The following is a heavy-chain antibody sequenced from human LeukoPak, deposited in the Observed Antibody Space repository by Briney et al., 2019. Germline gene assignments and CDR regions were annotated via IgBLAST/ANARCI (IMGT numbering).Heavy chain of an antibody. CDR3: AGFFYDNSGDAFDI. Sequence: SVKVSCKASGGGFTFTSHAISWVRQAPGQGLEWMGGFIPIYGSASYAQKFQGRVTITSDESTRTVYMELSSLRPEDSAVHYCAGFFYDNSGDAFDIWGQGTMVTVSS. CDR2: FIPIYGSA. J-gene: IGHJ3*02. CDR1: GGGFTFTSHA. D-gene: IGHD3-22*01. V-gene: IGHV1-69*01.